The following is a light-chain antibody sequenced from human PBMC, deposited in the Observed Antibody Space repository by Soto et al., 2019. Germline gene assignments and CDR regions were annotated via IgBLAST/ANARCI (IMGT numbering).Light chain of an antibody. V-gene: IGLV4-69*01. Sequence: QLVLTQSPSASASLGASVKLTCTLSXXXSSYAIAWHQQQPEKGPRYLMKLNSDGSHSKGDGIPDRLSGSSSGAERYLTXXSLXSXDXXDYYCQTWGTGIRVFGTGTKVTVL. CDR2: LNSDGSH. CDR1: XXXSSYA. CDR3: QTWGTGIRV. J-gene: IGLJ1*01.